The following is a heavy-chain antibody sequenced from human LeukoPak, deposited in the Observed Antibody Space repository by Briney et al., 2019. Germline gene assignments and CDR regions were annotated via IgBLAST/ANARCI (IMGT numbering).Heavy chain of an antibody. D-gene: IGHD6-19*01. CDR1: GGSFSGYY. Sequence: SETLSLTCAVDGGSFSGYYWSWIRQPPGKGLEWIGEINHSGSTNYNPSLKSRVTISVDTSKNQFSLKLSSVTAADTAVYYCARGGIGWDSSGWYLYYFDYWGQGTLVTVSS. V-gene: IGHV4-34*01. CDR3: ARGGIGWDSSGWYLYYFDY. J-gene: IGHJ4*02. CDR2: INHSGST.